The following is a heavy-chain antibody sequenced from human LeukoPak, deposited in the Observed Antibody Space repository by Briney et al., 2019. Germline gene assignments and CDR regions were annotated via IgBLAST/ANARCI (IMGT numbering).Heavy chain of an antibody. CDR3: ARGAYTYGYDP. V-gene: IGHV3-74*01. J-gene: IGHJ5*02. CDR1: GFTFSSYS. CDR2: INGDGSTT. Sequence: PGGSLRLSCAASGFTFSSYSMHWVRQAPGKGLMWVSRINGDGSTTTHADSVKGRFTISRDNAKSTLYLQMNSLRAEDTAVYFCARGAYTYGYDPWGQGTLVTVSP. D-gene: IGHD5-18*01.